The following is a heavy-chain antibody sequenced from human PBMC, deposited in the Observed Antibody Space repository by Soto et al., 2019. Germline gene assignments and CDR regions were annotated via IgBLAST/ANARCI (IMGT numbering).Heavy chain of an antibody. V-gene: IGHV3-48*02. CDR1: GFTFSSYS. D-gene: IGHD3-16*02. Sequence: GGSLRLSCAASGFTFSSYSMNWVRQAPGKGLEWVSYISSSSSTIYYADSVKGRFTISRDNAKNSLYLQMNSLRDEDTVVYYCASLGPFSHYDYVWGSYRDAFDIWGQGTMVTVSS. CDR2: ISSSSSTI. J-gene: IGHJ3*02. CDR3: ASLGPFSHYDYVWGSYRDAFDI.